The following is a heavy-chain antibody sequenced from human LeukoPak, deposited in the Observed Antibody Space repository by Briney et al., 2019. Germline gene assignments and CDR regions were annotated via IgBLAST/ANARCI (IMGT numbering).Heavy chain of an antibody. Sequence: GGSLRLSCAASGFTFSNSAMTWVRQSPGKGLEWVSDISASGDTTHYADSVKGRYTISRDNSKHTLYLQMNSLRAEDTAVYYCAKDVRAAGTNYWGQGTLVTVSS. V-gene: IGHV3-23*01. CDR2: ISASGDTT. D-gene: IGHD6-13*01. J-gene: IGHJ4*02. CDR1: GFTFSNSA. CDR3: AKDVRAAGTNY.